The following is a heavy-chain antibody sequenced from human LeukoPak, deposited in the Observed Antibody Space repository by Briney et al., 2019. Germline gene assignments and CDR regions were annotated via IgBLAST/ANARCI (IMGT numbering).Heavy chain of an antibody. CDR2: IIPIFGTA. CDR1: GGTFSSYA. Sequence: GASVKVSCKASGGTFSSYAISWVRQAPGQGLEWMGGIIPIFGTANYAQKFQGRVTITADKSTSTAYMELSSLRSEDTAVYYCARDRGVRGVMRVFDPWGQGTLVTVSS. CDR3: ARDRGVRGVMRVFDP. J-gene: IGHJ5*02. V-gene: IGHV1-69*06. D-gene: IGHD3-10*01.